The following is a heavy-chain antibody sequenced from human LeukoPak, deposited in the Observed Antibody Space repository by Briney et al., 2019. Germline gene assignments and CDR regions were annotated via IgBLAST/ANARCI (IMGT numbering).Heavy chain of an antibody. D-gene: IGHD2/OR15-2a*01. V-gene: IGHV3-23*01. J-gene: IGHJ3*02. CDR2: ISGSGATT. CDR3: AKSIIGGNAFDI. CDR1: GFTFSTYG. Sequence: GGSLRLSCATSGFTFSTYGMSWVRQAPGKGLEWVSGISGSGATTYYADSVKGRFTISRDNSKNTLYLQMNSLRAEDTAVYYCAKSIIGGNAFDIWGQGTMVTVSS.